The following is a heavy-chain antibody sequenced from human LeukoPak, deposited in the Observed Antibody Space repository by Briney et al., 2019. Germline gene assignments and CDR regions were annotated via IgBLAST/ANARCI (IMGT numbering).Heavy chain of an antibody. Sequence: ASVKVSCKASGYTFTGYYMHWVRQSPGQGLEWMGWINPNSGGTNYAQKFQGRVTMTRDTSISTAYMELSRLRSDDTAVYYCARDPNSGSYSGLNWFDPWGQGTLVTVSS. J-gene: IGHJ5*02. CDR3: ARDPNSGSYSGLNWFDP. D-gene: IGHD1-26*01. CDR2: INPNSGGT. CDR1: GYTFTGYY. V-gene: IGHV1-2*02.